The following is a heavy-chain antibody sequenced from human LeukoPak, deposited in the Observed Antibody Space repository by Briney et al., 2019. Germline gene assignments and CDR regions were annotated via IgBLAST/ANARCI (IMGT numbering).Heavy chain of an antibody. CDR2: IYYSGST. D-gene: IGHD3-3*01. V-gene: IGHV4-59*01. CDR1: GGSFSGYY. J-gene: IGHJ5*02. Sequence: SETLSLTCAVYGGSFSGYYWSWIRQPPGKGLEWIGYIYYSGSTNYNPSLKSRVTISVDTSKNQFSLKLSSVTAADTAVYYCASSALSYYDFWSGNNWFDPWGQGTLVTVSS. CDR3: ASSALSYYDFWSGNNWFDP.